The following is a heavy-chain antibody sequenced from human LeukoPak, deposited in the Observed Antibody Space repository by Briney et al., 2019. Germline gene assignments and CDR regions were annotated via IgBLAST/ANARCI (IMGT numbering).Heavy chain of an antibody. D-gene: IGHD3-10*01. CDR1: GYTFTSYG. J-gene: IGHJ4*02. CDR2: ISAYNGNT. V-gene: IGHV1-18*01. Sequence: ASVTVSCKASGYTFTSYGISWVRQAPGQGLEWMGWISAYNGNTNYAQKLQGRVTMTTDTSTSTAYMELRSLRSDDTAVYYCARASDWFGESTLKRWGQGTLVTVSS. CDR3: ARASDWFGESTLKR.